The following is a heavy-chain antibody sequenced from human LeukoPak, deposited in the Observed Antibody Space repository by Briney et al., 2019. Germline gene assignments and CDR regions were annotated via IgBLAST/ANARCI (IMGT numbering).Heavy chain of an antibody. D-gene: IGHD3-3*01. J-gene: IGHJ4*02. V-gene: IGHV4-34*01. CDR2: INHSGSP. CDR3: GSRRTAMFGVIKGPIDY. Sequence: SETLSLTCTVSGDSISSYYWSWIRQPAGKGLEWIGEINHSGSPNNNPSLKSRVSMSFDTSKNQFSLKLTSVTAADTAVYYCGSRRTAMFGVIKGPIDYWGQGTLVTVSS. CDR1: GDSISSYY.